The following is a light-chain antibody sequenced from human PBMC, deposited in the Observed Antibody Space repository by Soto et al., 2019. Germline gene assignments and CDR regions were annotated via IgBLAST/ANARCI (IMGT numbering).Light chain of an antibody. CDR3: QQYGSSGT. V-gene: IGKV3-20*01. Sequence: EIVFTQSPDTLSLSPGERATLSCRASQSVNSNLAWYQQKPGQAPSLLIYGASNRATGIPDRFSGSGSGTDFTLTISRLEPEDFAVYYCQQYGSSGTFGQGTKVDIK. J-gene: IGKJ1*01. CDR1: QSVNSN. CDR2: GAS.